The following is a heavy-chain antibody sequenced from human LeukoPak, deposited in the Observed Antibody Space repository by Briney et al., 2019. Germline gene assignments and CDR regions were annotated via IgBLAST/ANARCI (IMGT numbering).Heavy chain of an antibody. CDR3: ARAGIAVAGTEGWFDP. V-gene: IGHV3-21*01. CDR1: GFTFSSYS. Sequence: PGGSLRLSCAASGFTFSSYSMNWVRQAPGKGLEWVSSISSSSSYIYYADSVKGRFTISRDNAKKSLYMQMNSLRAGDTAVYYCARAGIAVAGTEGWFDPWGQGTLVTVSS. J-gene: IGHJ5*02. CDR2: ISSSSSYI. D-gene: IGHD6-19*01.